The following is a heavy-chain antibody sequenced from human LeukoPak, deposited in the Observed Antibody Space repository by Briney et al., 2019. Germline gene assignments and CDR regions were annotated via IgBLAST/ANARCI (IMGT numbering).Heavy chain of an antibody. Sequence: GGSLRLSCAASGFTFSSYWMNWARQAPGKGLEWVASINHNGNVNDYVDSVKGRFTISRENAKNSLYLQMSNLRAEDAAVYFCARGGGLDVWGQGATVTVSS. J-gene: IGHJ6*02. CDR3: ARGGGLDV. D-gene: IGHD3-16*01. CDR2: INHNGNVN. V-gene: IGHV3-7*03. CDR1: GFTFSSYW.